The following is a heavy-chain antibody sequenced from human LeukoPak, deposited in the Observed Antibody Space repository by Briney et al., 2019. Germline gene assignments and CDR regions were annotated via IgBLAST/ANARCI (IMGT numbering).Heavy chain of an antibody. CDR2: IYYSGST. D-gene: IGHD6-19*01. CDR3: ARLPSGGCADY. J-gene: IGHJ4*02. V-gene: IGHV4-39*01. CDR1: GGSISSSSYY. Sequence: SETLSLTCTVAGGSISSSSYYWGWLRQPPGKGLEWIGSIYYSGSTYYNPSLKSRVTISVDTSKNQFSLKLSSVTAADTAVYYCARLPSGGCADYWGQGTLVTVSS.